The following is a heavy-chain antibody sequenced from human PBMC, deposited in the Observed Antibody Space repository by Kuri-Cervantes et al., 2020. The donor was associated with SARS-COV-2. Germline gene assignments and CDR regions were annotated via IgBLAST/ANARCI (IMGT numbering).Heavy chain of an antibody. CDR3: AKVKRVDSSGYYGMDV. CDR2: IRYDGSNK. Sequence: GGSLRLSCAASGFTFSSYGMHWVRQAPGKGLEWVAFIRYDGSNKYYADSVKGRFTISRDNSKNTLYLQINSLRAEDTAVYYCAKVKRVDSSGYYGMDVWGQGPTVTVSS. CDR1: GFTFSSYG. D-gene: IGHD3-22*01. V-gene: IGHV3-30*02. J-gene: IGHJ6*02.